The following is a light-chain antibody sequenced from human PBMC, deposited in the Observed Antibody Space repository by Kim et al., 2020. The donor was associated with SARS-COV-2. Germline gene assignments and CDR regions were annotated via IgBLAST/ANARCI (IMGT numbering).Light chain of an antibody. J-gene: IGKJ4*01. CDR3: QQRSNWALT. CDR2: DAS. Sequence: LSPGERATLSCRASQSVSTYLAWYQQKPGQAPRLLIYDASNRATGIPARFSGSGSGTDFTLTISSLEPEDFAVYYCQQRSNWALTFGGGTKVDIK. V-gene: IGKV3-11*01. CDR1: QSVSTY.